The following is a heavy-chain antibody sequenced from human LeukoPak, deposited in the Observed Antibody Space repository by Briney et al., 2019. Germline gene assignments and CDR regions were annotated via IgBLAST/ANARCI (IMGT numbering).Heavy chain of an antibody. Sequence: SVKVSCKASGGTFSSYAISWVRQAPGQGLEWMGRINPILGIANYAQKFQGRVTITADKSTSTAYMELSSLRSEDTAVYYCARGSPHYYGDYLSSYFDYWGQGTLVTVSS. V-gene: IGHV1-69*04. CDR2: INPILGIA. J-gene: IGHJ4*02. CDR1: GGTFSSYA. D-gene: IGHD4-17*01. CDR3: ARGSPHYYGDYLSSYFDY.